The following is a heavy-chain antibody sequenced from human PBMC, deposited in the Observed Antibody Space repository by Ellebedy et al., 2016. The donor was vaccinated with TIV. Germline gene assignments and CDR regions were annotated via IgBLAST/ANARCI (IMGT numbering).Heavy chain of an antibody. V-gene: IGHV1-2*02. CDR2: INPSSGVA. CDR1: GYTFIAYY. Sequence: ASVKVSCKASGYTFIAYYMDWVRQAPGQGLEWMGWINPSSGVANYAQKFQGRVTMTRDTSANTAYMDLSRLESDDTAVYHCARVRRGSSGMDVWGQGTTVTVSS. J-gene: IGHJ6*02. CDR3: ARVRRGSSGMDV. D-gene: IGHD6-13*01.